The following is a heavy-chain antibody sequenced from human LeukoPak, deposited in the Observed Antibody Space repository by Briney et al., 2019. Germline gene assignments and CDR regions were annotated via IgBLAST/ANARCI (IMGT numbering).Heavy chain of an antibody. Sequence: SETLSLTCAVSGYSISSGYYWGWIRQPPGKGLEWIGSIYHSGSTYYNPSLKSRVTISVDTSKNQYSLKLSSVTAADTAVYYCARRGSGSRYYFDYWGQGTLVTVSS. V-gene: IGHV4-38-2*01. D-gene: IGHD1-26*01. CDR3: ARRGSGSRYYFDY. CDR1: GYSISSGYY. J-gene: IGHJ4*02. CDR2: IYHSGST.